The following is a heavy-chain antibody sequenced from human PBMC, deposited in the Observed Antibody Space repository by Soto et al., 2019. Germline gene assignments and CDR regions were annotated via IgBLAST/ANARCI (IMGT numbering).Heavy chain of an antibody. CDR1: GFTFSNYD. CDR2: ISVSGDTT. CDR3: AKNRNTGVAGTSCWFGP. D-gene: IGHD6-19*01. V-gene: IGHV3-23*01. J-gene: IGHJ5*02. Sequence: GSLRLSFAASGFTFSNYDMSWVRQAPGKGLEWVSAISVSGDTTYYADSVKGRFSISRDNSKNTLYLQMNTLRAEDTAVYYCAKNRNTGVAGTSCWFGPWGQGTLVTVSS.